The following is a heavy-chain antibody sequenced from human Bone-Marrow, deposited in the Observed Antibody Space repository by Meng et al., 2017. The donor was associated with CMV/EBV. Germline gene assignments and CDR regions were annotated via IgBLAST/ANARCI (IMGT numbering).Heavy chain of an antibody. D-gene: IGHD6-13*01. CDR2: MNPNSGNT. V-gene: IGHV1-8*01. Sequence: ASVKVSCKASGYTFTSYDINWVRQATGQGLEWMGWMNPNSGNTGYAQKFQGRVTMTRNTSISTAYMERSSLRSEDTAVYYCAREIGGASSWIPKHYYYYGMDVWGQGTTVTVSS. CDR3: AREIGGASSWIPKHYYYYGMDV. CDR1: GYTFTSYD. J-gene: IGHJ6*02.